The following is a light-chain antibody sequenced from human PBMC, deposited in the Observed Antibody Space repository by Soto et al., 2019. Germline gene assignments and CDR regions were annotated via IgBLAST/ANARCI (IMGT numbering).Light chain of an antibody. CDR1: SSDVGGYNY. CDR2: DVT. J-gene: IGLJ3*02. V-gene: IGLV2-11*01. Sequence: QSALTQPRSVSGSPGQSVTISCTRTSSDVGGYNYVSWYQQHPGNAPKLMIYDVTKRPSGVPDRFSGSKSGNTASLTISGLQAEDEADYYCCSYAGTYTWVFGGGTKLTVL. CDR3: CSYAGTYTWV.